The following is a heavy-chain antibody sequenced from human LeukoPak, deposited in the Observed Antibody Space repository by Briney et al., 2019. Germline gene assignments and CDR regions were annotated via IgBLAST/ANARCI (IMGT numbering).Heavy chain of an antibody. Sequence: PGGSLRHSCAASGFTVSGNYMTWVRQPPGKGLDWVSVIYKNNNTYHADCVRGRFTISRDNSRNTVYLQMNSLRAEDSAVYYCARGGSGYDYWGQGTLVTVSS. V-gene: IGHV3-53*01. D-gene: IGHD3-10*01. CDR1: GFTVSGNY. CDR2: IYKNNNT. CDR3: ARGGSGYDY. J-gene: IGHJ4*02.